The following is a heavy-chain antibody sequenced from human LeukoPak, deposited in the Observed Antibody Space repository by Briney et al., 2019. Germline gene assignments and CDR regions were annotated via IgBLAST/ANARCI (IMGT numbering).Heavy chain of an antibody. CDR3: ARDRSRDGYNLAY. Sequence: SETLSLTCTVSGGSISSYYWSWIRQPPGKGLEWIGYIYYSGSTNYNPSLKNRVTISLDTSKNQFSLKLSSVTAADTAVYYCARDRSRDGYNLAYWGQGTLVTVSS. CDR2: IYYSGST. D-gene: IGHD5-24*01. V-gene: IGHV4-59*01. CDR1: GGSISSYY. J-gene: IGHJ4*02.